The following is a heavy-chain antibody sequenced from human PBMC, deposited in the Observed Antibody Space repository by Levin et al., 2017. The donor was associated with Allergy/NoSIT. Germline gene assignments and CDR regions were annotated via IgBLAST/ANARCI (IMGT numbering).Heavy chain of an antibody. V-gene: IGHV3-30-3*01. CDR2: ISYDGSNK. D-gene: IGHD5-24*01. Sequence: GGSLRLSCAASGFTFSSYAMHWVRQAPGKGLEWVAVISYDGSNKYYADSVKGRFTISRDNSKNTLYLQMNSLRAEDTAVYYCARGREGGPEDGAGFHYYFDYWGQGTLVTVSS. J-gene: IGHJ4*02. CDR3: ARGREGGPEDGAGFHYYFDY. CDR1: GFTFSSYA.